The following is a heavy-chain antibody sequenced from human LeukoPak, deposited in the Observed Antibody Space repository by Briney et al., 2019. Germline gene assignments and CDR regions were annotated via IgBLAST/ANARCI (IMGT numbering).Heavy chain of an antibody. CDR1: GFTFDDYA. Sequence: GGSLRLSCAASGFTFDDYAMHWVRQAPGKGLEWVSGISWNSGSIGYADSVKGRFTISRDNAKNSLYLQMNSLRAEDTALYYCVKDTEDYFDYWRQGTLVTVSP. V-gene: IGHV3-9*01. CDR2: ISWNSGSI. J-gene: IGHJ4*02. CDR3: VKDTEDYFDY.